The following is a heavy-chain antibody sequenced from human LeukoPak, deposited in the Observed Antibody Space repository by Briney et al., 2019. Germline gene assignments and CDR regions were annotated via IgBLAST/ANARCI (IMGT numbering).Heavy chain of an antibody. CDR1: GFTVSGHY. V-gene: IGHV3-53*01. J-gene: IGHJ4*02. CDR3: ARGRFGVFYFDS. Sequence: GGSLRLSCAASGFTVSGHYLTWVRQAPGKGLEWVSIIYTGGSTYYAGSVKGRFTISRDISKNTVDLQMNSLRAEDTAVYYCARGRFGVFYFDSWGQGTMVTVSS. D-gene: IGHD3-10*01. CDR2: IYTGGST.